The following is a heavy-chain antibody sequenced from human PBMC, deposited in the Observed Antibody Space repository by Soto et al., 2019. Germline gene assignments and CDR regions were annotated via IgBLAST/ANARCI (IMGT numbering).Heavy chain of an antibody. Sequence: GGSLRLSCAASGFTVSSNYMSWVRQAPGKGLEWVSVIYSGGSTYYADSVKGRFTISRHNSKNTLYLQMNSLRAEDTAVYYCARTYCSGGSCPKYYYYYMDVWGKGTTVTVSS. D-gene: IGHD2-15*01. V-gene: IGHV3-53*04. CDR3: ARTYCSGGSCPKYYYYYMDV. CDR2: IYSGGST. J-gene: IGHJ6*03. CDR1: GFTVSSNY.